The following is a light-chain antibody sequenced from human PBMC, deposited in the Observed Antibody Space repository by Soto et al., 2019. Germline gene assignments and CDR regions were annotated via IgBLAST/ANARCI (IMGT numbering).Light chain of an antibody. J-gene: IGLJ1*01. CDR2: ANN. CDR1: SSNIGTNS. V-gene: IGLV1-40*01. Sequence: SSSNIGTNSVHWYQHLPGAAPKVLIYANNNRPSGVPDRFSVSKSGTSASLAITGLQAEDEADYYCQSYDSNLNGLYVFATGPKATVL. CDR3: QSYDSNLNGLYV.